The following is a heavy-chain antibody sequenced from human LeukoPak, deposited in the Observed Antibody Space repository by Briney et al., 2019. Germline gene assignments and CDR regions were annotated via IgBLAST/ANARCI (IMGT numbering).Heavy chain of an antibody. J-gene: IGHJ4*02. D-gene: IGHD3-10*01. CDR3: AGGGSGNLTWDHFDY. CDR1: GGSFSGYY. V-gene: IGHV4-34*01. Sequence: SETLSLTCAVYGGSFSGYYWSWIRQPPGKGLEWIGEINHSGSTNYNPSLKSRVTISVDTSKNQFSLKLSSVTAADTAVYYCAGGGSGNLTWDHFDYWGQGTLVTVSS. CDR2: INHSGST.